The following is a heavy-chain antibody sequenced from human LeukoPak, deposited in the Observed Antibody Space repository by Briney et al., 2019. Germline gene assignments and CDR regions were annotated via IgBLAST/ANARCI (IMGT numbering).Heavy chain of an antibody. J-gene: IGHJ2*01. CDR3: ARDPPSGV. Sequence: SVKVSCKAPGGTFSSYTISWVRQAPGQGLEWMGRIIPILGIANYAQKFQGRVTITADKSTSTAYMELSSLRSEETAVYYCARDPPSGVWGRGTLVTVSS. D-gene: IGHD1-14*01. CDR2: IIPILGIA. V-gene: IGHV1-69*04. CDR1: GGTFSSYT.